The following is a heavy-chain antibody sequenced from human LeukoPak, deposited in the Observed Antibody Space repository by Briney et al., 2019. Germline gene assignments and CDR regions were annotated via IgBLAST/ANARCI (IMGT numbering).Heavy chain of an antibody. CDR3: AKDRGGHQGTRRGDY. D-gene: IGHD1-1*01. Sequence: GGSLRLSCAASGFTFSSYAMSWVRQAPGKGLEWVSAISGSGGSTYYADSVKGRFTISRDNSKNTLYLQMNSLRAEDTAVYYCAKDRGGHQGTRRGDYWGQGTLVTVSS. CDR2: ISGSGGST. V-gene: IGHV3-23*01. CDR1: GFTFSSYA. J-gene: IGHJ4*02.